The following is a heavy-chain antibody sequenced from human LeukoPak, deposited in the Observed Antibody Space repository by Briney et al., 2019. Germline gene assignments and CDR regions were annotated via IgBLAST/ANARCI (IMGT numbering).Heavy chain of an antibody. D-gene: IGHD6-6*01. CDR3: ARDLPAGMAARPPYQLDY. J-gene: IGHJ4*02. CDR2: ISAYNGNT. Sequence: ASVKVSCKASGGTFSSYAISWVRQAPGQGLEWMGRISAYNGNTNYAQKLQGRVTMTTDTSTSTAYMELRSLRSDDTAVYYCARDLPAGMAARPPYQLDYWGQGTRVTVSS. V-gene: IGHV1-18*01. CDR1: GGTFSSYA.